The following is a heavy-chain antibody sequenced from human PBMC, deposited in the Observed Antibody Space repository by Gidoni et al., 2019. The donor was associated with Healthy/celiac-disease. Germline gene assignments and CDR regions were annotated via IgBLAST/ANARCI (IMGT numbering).Heavy chain of an antibody. CDR1: VYSFTSYW. CDR2: FDPSDSYT. Sequence: EVQLVQSGAEVKKHGQSLRISCKGSVYSFTSYWISWVRQMPGKGLEWMGRFDPSDSYTNYSPSFQGHVTISADKSISTAYLQWSSLKASDTAMYYCARAYYYDSSGQWYFDLWGRGTLVTVSS. D-gene: IGHD3-22*01. V-gene: IGHV5-10-1*01. J-gene: IGHJ2*01. CDR3: ARAYYYDSSGQWYFDL.